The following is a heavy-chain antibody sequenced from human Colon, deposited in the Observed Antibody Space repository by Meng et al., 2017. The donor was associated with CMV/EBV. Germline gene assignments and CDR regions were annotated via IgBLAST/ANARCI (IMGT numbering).Heavy chain of an antibody. D-gene: IGHD6-13*01. J-gene: IGHJ4*02. Sequence: GESLKISCAASGFTFSSYSMNWVRQAPGKGLEWVSYISSSGSTIYYADSVKGRFTISRDNAKNSLYLQMNSLRAEDTAVYYCAREDGYSSSWGYFDYWGQGTLVTVSS. CDR3: AREDGYSSSWGYFDY. CDR1: GFTFSSYS. V-gene: IGHV3-48*04. CDR2: ISSSGSTI.